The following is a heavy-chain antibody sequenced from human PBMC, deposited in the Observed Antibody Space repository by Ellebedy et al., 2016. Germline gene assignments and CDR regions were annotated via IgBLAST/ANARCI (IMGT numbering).Heavy chain of an antibody. D-gene: IGHD5-18*01. J-gene: IGHJ4*02. V-gene: IGHV3-15*01. CDR2: IKSKTDGGAG. Sequence: GESLKISCAASGFTFSNAWMNWVRQAPGKGLEWVGRIKSKTDGGAGDYAAPVKGRFTISRDDSKNTLYLQMNSLKTEDTAVYFCTTVYRYNYDSVWGQGTLVTVSS. CDR1: GFTFSNAW. CDR3: TTVYRYNYDSV.